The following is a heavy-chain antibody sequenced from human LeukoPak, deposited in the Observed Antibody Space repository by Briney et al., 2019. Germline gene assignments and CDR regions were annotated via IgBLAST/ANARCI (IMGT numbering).Heavy chain of an antibody. CDR3: AKKGLSYYYDSSGYYTPWSYFDY. CDR1: GFTFSSYA. D-gene: IGHD3-22*01. CDR2: ISGSGGST. V-gene: IGHV3-23*01. J-gene: IGHJ4*02. Sequence: GGSLRLSCAASGFTFSSYAMSWVRQAPGKGLEWVSAISGSGGSTYYADSVKGRFTISRDNSKNTLYLQMNSLRAENTAVYYCAKKGLSYYYDSSGYYTPWSYFDYWGQGTLVTVSS.